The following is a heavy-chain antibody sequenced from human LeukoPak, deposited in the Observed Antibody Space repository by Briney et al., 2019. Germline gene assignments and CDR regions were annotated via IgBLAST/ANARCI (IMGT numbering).Heavy chain of an antibody. CDR1: GGSISGYY. Sequence: SETLSLTCAVSGGSISGYYWSWIRQSPGKGLEWIGYIYYSGSTNYNPSLQSRVAISVDTSKNQFSLKISSLTAADTAVYYCARVAIPYDISPYYDGYMDVWGKGTTVTVSS. V-gene: IGHV4-59*01. CDR3: ARVAIPYDISPYYDGYMDV. CDR2: IYYSGST. D-gene: IGHD3-22*01. J-gene: IGHJ6*03.